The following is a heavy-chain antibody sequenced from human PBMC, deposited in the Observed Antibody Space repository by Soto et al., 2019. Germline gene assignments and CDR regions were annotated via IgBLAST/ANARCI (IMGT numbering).Heavy chain of an antibody. CDR2: ISSSSSYI. CDR3: AKTYYYDSSGYYYVGYYGMDV. CDR1: GFTFSSYS. D-gene: IGHD3-22*01. J-gene: IGHJ6*02. Sequence: EVQLVESGGGLVKPGGSLRLSCAASGFTFSSYSMNWVRQAPGKGLEWVSSISSSSSYIYYADSVKGRFTISRDNAKNSLYLQMNSLRAEDTAVYYCAKTYYYDSSGYYYVGYYGMDVWGQGTTVTVSS. V-gene: IGHV3-21*01.